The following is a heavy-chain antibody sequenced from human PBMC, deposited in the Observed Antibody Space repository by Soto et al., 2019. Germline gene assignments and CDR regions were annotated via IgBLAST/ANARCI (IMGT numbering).Heavy chain of an antibody. CDR1: GGSFSGYY. V-gene: IGHV4-34*01. D-gene: IGHD3-3*01. J-gene: IGHJ3*02. CDR2: INHSGST. CDR3: ARDRSGYYQQAPNAFDI. Sequence: SETLSLTCAVYGGSFSGYYWSWIRQPPGEGLEWIGEINHSGSTNYNPSLKSRVTISVDTSKNQFSLKLSSVTAADTAVYYCARDRSGYYQQAPNAFDIWGQGTMVTVSS.